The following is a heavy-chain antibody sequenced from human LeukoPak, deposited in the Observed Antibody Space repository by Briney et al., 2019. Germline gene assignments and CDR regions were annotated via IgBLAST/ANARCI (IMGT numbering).Heavy chain of an antibody. V-gene: IGHV1-18*01. CDR3: ARDRDYGDYLDV. D-gene: IGHD4-17*01. J-gene: IGHJ6*03. CDR1: GYTFTSCG. CDR2: ISAYNGNT. Sequence: GASVKLSCKASGYTFTSCGISWVRQAPGQGLERMGWISAYNGNTNYAQKLQGRVTMTTDASTSTAYMELRSLRSDDTAVDYCARDRDYGDYLDVWGQGTTVTVSS.